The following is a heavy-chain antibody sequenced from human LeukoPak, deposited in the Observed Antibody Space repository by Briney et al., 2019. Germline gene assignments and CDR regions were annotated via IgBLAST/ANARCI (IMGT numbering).Heavy chain of an antibody. J-gene: IGHJ3*02. CDR3: ARDTRRDLLAAFGI. Sequence: SETLSLTCTVSGGSISNYYWSWIRQPPGKGLEWIGYIYYSGSTNYNPSLKSRVTISVDTSKNQFSLKLNSVTAEDTAVYYCARDTRRDLLAAFGIWGQGTMVTVSS. CDR2: IYYSGST. CDR1: GGSISNYY. V-gene: IGHV4-59*01. D-gene: IGHD1-26*01.